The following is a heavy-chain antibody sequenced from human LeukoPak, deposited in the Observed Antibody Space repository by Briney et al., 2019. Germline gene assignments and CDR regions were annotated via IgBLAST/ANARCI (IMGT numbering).Heavy chain of an antibody. Sequence: SETLSLTCAVSGYSISSGYYWGWTRQPPGKGLEWIGSSYHSGSTHYNPSLKSRVTISVDTSKHRFSLRLSCVTAADTAVYYCARDRVTMVRGVSYYYGMDVWGKGTTVTVSS. CDR3: ARDRVTMVRGVSYYYGMDV. D-gene: IGHD3-10*01. J-gene: IGHJ6*04. CDR2: SYHSGST. V-gene: IGHV4-38-2*02. CDR1: GYSISSGYY.